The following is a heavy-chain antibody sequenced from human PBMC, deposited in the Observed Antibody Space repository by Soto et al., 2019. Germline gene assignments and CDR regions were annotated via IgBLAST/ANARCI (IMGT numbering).Heavy chain of an antibody. D-gene: IGHD3-10*01. V-gene: IGHV3-21*01. CDR3: ARDLGTMVRGACDY. Sequence: GGSLRLSCAASGFTFSSYSMNWVRQAPGKGLEWVSSISSSSSYIYYADSVKGRFTISRDNAKNSLYLQMNSLRAEDTAVYYCARDLGTMVRGACDYWGQGTLVTVSS. CDR1: GFTFSSYS. CDR2: ISSSSSYI. J-gene: IGHJ4*02.